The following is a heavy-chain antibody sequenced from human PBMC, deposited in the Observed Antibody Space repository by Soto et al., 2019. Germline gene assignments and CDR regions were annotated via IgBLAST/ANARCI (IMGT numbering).Heavy chain of an antibody. CDR3: ARDREWEPTGPIDY. V-gene: IGHV3-48*01. CDR1: GFTFSSYI. CDR2: ISSSSSTI. J-gene: IGHJ4*02. Sequence: PGGSLRLSCAASGFTFSSYIMNWVRQAPGKGLEWVSYISSSSSTIYYADSVKGRFTISRDNAKNSLYLQMNSLRAEDTAVYYCARDREWEPTGPIDYWGQGTLVT. D-gene: IGHD1-26*01.